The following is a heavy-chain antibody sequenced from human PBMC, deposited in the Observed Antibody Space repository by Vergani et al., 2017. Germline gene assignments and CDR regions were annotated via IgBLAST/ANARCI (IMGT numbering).Heavy chain of an antibody. D-gene: IGHD3-10*01. CDR1: GFTFGDYA. CDR3: TRDRSPSPMVRGVTLYGMDV. V-gene: IGHV3-49*04. J-gene: IGHJ6*02. Sequence: EVQLVESGGGLVQPGRSLRLSCTASGFTFGDYAMSWVRQAPGKGLEWVGFIRSKAYGGTTEYAASVKGRFTISRDDSKSIAYLQMNSLKTEDTAVYYCTRDRSPSPMVRGVTLYGMDVWSQGTTVTVSS. CDR2: IRSKAYGGTT.